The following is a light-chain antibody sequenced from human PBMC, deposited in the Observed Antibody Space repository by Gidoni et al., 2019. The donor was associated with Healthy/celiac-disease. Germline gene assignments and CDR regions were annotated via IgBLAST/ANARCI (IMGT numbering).Light chain of an antibody. V-gene: IGKV1-5*01. CDR3: QQYNSYSPT. J-gene: IGKJ1*01. CDR1: QIISSS. CDR2: DAS. Sequence: DIQMTQSPPTLSASVGDRVTITCRASQIISSSLAWYQQKPGKAPKLLIYDASSLESGVPSRFSGSGSGTEFTLTISSLQPDDFATYYCQQYNSYSPTFGQGTKVEIK.